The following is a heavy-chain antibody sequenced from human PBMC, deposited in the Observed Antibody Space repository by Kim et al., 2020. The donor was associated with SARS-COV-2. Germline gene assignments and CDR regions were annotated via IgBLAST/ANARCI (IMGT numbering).Heavy chain of an antibody. CDR3: VKGYGSGWGY. J-gene: IGHJ4*02. CDR2: ISNDGNST. CDR1: GFTFSKYA. Sequence: GGSLRLSCSASGFTFSKYAMHWVRQAPGKGLEYVSAISNDGNSTYFGDSVKGRFTISRDNSKNTLYLQMSSLRTEDTAVYYCVKGYGSGWGYWGQGTLVTVSS. D-gene: IGHD3-10*01. V-gene: IGHV3-64D*06.